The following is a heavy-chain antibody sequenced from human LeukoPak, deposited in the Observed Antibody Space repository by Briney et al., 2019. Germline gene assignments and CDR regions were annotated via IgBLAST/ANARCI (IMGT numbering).Heavy chain of an antibody. J-gene: IGHJ3*02. CDR2: INHSGST. CDR1: GGSFSGYY. V-gene: IGHV4-34*01. Sequence: SETLSLTCAVYGGSFSGYYWSWIRQPPGKGLEWIGEINHSGSTNYNPSLKSRVTISVDTSKNQFSLKLSSVTAADTAVYYCARVRAEVVVTKVGAFDIWGQGTMVTVSS. CDR3: ARVRAEVVVTKVGAFDI. D-gene: IGHD3-22*01.